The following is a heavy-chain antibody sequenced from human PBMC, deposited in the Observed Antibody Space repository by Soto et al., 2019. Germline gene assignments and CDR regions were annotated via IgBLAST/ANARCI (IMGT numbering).Heavy chain of an antibody. J-gene: IGHJ4*02. V-gene: IGHV3-15*01. CDR1: GFSFNKAW. CDR2: IKNKTDGGIT. CDR3: ITDPYYDFWSGYHFDY. Sequence: GGSLRLSCAASGFSFNKAWMSWVRLTPGKGLEWVGRIKNKTDGGITDYPSPVRDRFTISRDDSRSTLYLQMNSLKTEDTAVYYCITDPYYDFWSGYHFDYWGQGTLVTVSS. D-gene: IGHD3-3*01.